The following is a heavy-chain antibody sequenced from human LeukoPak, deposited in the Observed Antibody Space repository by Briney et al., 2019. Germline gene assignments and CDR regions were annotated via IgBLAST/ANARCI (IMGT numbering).Heavy chain of an antibody. V-gene: IGHV1-18*01. D-gene: IGHD3-9*01. Sequence: ASVKVSCKASGYTFTSYGISWVRQAPGQGLEWMGWISAYNGNTNYAQKLQGRVTMTTDTSTSTAYMELSSLRSEDTAVYYCAREVSQTYYDILTGSSGLDYYYHYYMDVWGKGTTVTVSS. CDR1: GYTFTSYG. CDR3: AREVSQTYYDILTGSSGLDYYYHYYMDV. J-gene: IGHJ6*03. CDR2: ISAYNGNT.